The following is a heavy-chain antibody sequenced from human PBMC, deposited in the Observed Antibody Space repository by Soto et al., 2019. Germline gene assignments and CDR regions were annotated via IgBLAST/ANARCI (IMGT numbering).Heavy chain of an antibody. J-gene: IGHJ6*02. CDR2: INHSGST. CDR1: GGSFSGYY. D-gene: IGHD3-10*01. Sequence: SKTLSLTCAVYGGSFSGYYWSWIRQPPGKGLEWIGEINHSGSTNYNPSLKSRVTISVDTSKNQSSLKLSSVTAADTAVYYCAGRWVYYGSGTLYYYYGMDVWGQGTTVTGSS. V-gene: IGHV4-34*01. CDR3: AGRWVYYGSGTLYYYYGMDV.